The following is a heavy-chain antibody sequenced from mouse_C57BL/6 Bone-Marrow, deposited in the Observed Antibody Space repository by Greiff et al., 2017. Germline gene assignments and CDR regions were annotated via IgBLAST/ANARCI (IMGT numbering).Heavy chain of an antibody. CDR1: GFTFSSYA. J-gene: IGHJ4*01. Sequence: EVMLVESGGGLVKPGGSLKLSCAASGFTFSSYAMSWVRQTPEKRLEWVATISDGGSYTYYPDNVKGRFTISRDNAKNNLYQQMSHLKSEDTAMYYWARGGKLTPAMDYWGQGTSVTVSS. CDR2: ISDGGSYT. D-gene: IGHD1-1*01. CDR3: ARGGKLTPAMDY. V-gene: IGHV5-4*03.